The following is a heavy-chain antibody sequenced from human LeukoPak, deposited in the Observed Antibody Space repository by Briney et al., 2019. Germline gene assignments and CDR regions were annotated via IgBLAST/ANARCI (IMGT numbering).Heavy chain of an antibody. D-gene: IGHD6-13*01. J-gene: IGHJ6*03. V-gene: IGHV3-64*01. Sequence: GGSLRLSCAASGFTFSSYAMHWVRQAPGKGLEYVSAISSNGGSTYYANSVKGRFTISRDNAKNSLYLQMNSLRAEDTAVYYCARAYSSSWSISLRYYYYYMDVWGKGTTVTVSS. CDR2: ISSNGGST. CDR3: ARAYSSSWSISLRYYYYYMDV. CDR1: GFTFSSYA.